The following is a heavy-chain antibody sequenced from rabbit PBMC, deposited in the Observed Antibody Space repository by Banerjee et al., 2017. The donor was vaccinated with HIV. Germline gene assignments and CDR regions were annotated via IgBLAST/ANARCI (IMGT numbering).Heavy chain of an antibody. Sequence: QSLEESGGDLVKPGASLTLTCTASGFSFSSSYYMCWVRQAPGKGLEWIACIYAGSSGSTWFASWARGRFTISKTSSTTVTLQMISLTAADTATYFCVREEWDIDWGAWNLWGQGTLVTVS. CDR1: GFSFSSSYY. D-gene: IGHD4-1*01. CDR2: IYAGSSGST. V-gene: IGHV1S40*01. J-gene: IGHJ4*01. CDR3: VREEWDIDWGAWNL.